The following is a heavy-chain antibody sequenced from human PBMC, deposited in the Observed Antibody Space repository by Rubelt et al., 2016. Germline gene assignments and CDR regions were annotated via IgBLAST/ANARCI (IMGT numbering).Heavy chain of an antibody. D-gene: IGHD6-13*01. Sequence: QVQLQESGPGLVKPSETLSLTCTVSGGSISSYYWSWIRQPPGKGLEWIGYIYYSGSTNYNSSLQSRVTISVDTSKNQISLKLTSVTASDTAVYYCASSWYRFDDWGQGTRVTVSS. CDR2: IYYSGST. V-gene: IGHV4-59*08. CDR1: GGSISSYY. J-gene: IGHJ4*02. CDR3: ASSWYRFDD.